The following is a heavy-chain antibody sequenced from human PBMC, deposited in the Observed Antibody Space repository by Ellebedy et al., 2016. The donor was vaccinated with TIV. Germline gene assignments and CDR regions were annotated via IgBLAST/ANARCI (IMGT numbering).Heavy chain of an antibody. CDR2: ISAYNGNT. CDR3: ARNRYYGSGEAFDI. D-gene: IGHD3-10*01. CDR1: GYTFTSYG. J-gene: IGHJ3*02. Sequence: AASVKVSCKASGYTFTSYGISWVRQAPGQGLEWMGWISAYNGNTNYAQKLQGRVTMTTDTSTSTAYMELRSLRSDDTAVYYWARNRYYGSGEAFDIWGQGTMVTVSS. V-gene: IGHV1-18*04.